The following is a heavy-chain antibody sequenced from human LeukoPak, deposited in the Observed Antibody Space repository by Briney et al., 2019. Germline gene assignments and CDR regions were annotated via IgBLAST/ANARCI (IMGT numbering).Heavy chain of an antibody. J-gene: IGHJ6*03. CDR1: GGSISSYY. CDR3: ARQGGKYYYYMDV. CDR2: IYTSGST. Sequence: SETLSLTCTVSGGSISSYYWSWIRQPPGKGLEWIGYIYTSGSTNYNPSIKSRVTISVDTSKNQFSLKLSSVTAADPAVYYCARQGGKYYYYMDVWGKGTTVTVSS. V-gene: IGHV4-4*09.